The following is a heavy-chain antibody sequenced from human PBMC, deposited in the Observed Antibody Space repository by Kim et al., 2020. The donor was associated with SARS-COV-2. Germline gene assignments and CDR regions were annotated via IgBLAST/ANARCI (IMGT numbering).Heavy chain of an antibody. J-gene: IGHJ1*01. CDR3: ARVGVSYQGSHGSYGSFAQ. D-gene: IGHD3-16*02. CDR1: GFTFDDYG. Sequence: GGSLRLSCAASGFTFDDYGMVWVRQVPGKGLEWVAGINGNGGRTGYGDSVKGRFTISRDNANNSLHLQMNSLKAEDTALYYCARVGVSYQGSHGSYGSFAQWGQGTLGTVSS. V-gene: IGHV3-20*04. CDR2: INGNGGRT.